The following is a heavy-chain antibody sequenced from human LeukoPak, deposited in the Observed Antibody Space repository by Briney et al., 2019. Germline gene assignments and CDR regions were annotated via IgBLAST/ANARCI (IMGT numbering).Heavy chain of an antibody. Sequence: SVKVSCKASGGTFSSYAISWVRQAPGQGLEWMGGIIPIFGTANYAQKFQGRVTITADESTSTAYMELSSMRSEDTAVYYCATANYYDSSGYYIDYWGQGTLVTVSS. J-gene: IGHJ4*02. CDR3: ATANYYDSSGYYIDY. V-gene: IGHV1-69*13. CDR2: IIPIFGTA. D-gene: IGHD3-22*01. CDR1: GGTFSSYA.